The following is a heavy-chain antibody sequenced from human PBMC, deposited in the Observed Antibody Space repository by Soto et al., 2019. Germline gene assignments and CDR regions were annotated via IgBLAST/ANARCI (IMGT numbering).Heavy chain of an antibody. CDR2: IYSGGST. Sequence: EVQLVETGGGLIQPGGSLRLSCAASGFTASSNYMSWVRQAPGKGLEWVSVIYSGGSTYYADSVKGRFTISRDNSKNTLYLQMNSLRAEDTAVYYCARHQNYYDSSGYYERAYYFDYWGQGTLVTVSS. D-gene: IGHD3-22*01. V-gene: IGHV3-53*02. CDR3: ARHQNYYDSSGYYERAYYFDY. CDR1: GFTASSNY. J-gene: IGHJ4*02.